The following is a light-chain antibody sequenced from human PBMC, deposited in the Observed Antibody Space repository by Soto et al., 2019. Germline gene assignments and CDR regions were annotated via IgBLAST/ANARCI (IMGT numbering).Light chain of an antibody. CDR2: GAY. CDR1: QSVSSSY. Sequence: DIVLTQSPGTLAFSPGERATRSCRASQSVSSSYLAWYQQKPGQAPRLLIYGAYTRATGIPARFSGSGSGTGLTLTISSLQSEAFAVYYCQHYNYGPYTFGQGTKVDIK. J-gene: IGKJ2*01. CDR3: QHYNYGPYT. V-gene: IGKV3-15*01.